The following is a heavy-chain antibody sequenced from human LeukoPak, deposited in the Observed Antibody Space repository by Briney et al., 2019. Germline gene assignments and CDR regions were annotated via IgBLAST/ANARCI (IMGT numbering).Heavy chain of an antibody. CDR1: KFPFSSYA. J-gene: IGHJ4*02. V-gene: IGHV3-30*02. CDR3: ARDLYRIVVVPHYFDY. D-gene: IGHD3-22*01. Sequence: GGSLRLSCAASKFPFSSYAMHWVRQAPGKGLEWVAFIRYDGSNEYYADSVKGRFTISRDNSKNTLYLQIDSLRAEDTAVYYCARDLYRIVVVPHYFDYWGQGTLVTVSS. CDR2: IRYDGSNE.